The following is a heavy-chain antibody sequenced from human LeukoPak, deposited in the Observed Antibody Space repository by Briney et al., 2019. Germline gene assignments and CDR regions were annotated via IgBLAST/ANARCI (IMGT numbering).Heavy chain of an antibody. CDR2: INHSGST. D-gene: IGHD6-13*01. CDR1: GGSFSGYY. Sequence: PSETLSLTCAVYGGSFSGYYWSWIRQPPGKGLEWIGEINHSGSTNYNPSLKSRVTISVDTSKNQFSLKLSSVTAADTAVYYCARAYSSSWYFNWFDPWGQGTLVTVSS. V-gene: IGHV4-34*01. J-gene: IGHJ5*02. CDR3: ARAYSSSWYFNWFDP.